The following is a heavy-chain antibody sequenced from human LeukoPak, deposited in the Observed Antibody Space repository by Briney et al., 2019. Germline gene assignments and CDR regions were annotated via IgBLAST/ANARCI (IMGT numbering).Heavy chain of an antibody. CDR2: IYYSGST. D-gene: IGHD3-16*01. V-gene: IGHV4-59*07. Sequence: SSDALSLICTVSGVSISSHYWIWLRQPPGKALEWIGYIYYSGSTNYNPSLKSRVTITVDTSKNQFSLKLSSLTAVDTAVYYCARSPLGDYYYFYMDVWGKGTTVTVSS. CDR1: GVSISSHY. CDR3: ARSPLGDYYYFYMDV. J-gene: IGHJ6*03.